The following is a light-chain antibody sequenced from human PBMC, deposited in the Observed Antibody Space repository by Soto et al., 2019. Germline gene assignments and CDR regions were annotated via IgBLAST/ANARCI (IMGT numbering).Light chain of an antibody. Sequence: QSVLTQPASVSGCPGQSITISCTGTNSDVGDYNYVSWYQRHPGKAPKVMIYEVSNRPSGVSNRFSGSKSGNTASLTISGLQAEDEADYYCSSYTSSATFVFGTGTKVTVL. CDR2: EVS. V-gene: IGLV2-14*01. CDR1: NSDVGDYNY. CDR3: SSYTSSATFV. J-gene: IGLJ1*01.